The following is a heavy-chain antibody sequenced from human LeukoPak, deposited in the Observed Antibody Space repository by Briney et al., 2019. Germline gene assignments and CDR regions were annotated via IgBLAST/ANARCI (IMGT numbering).Heavy chain of an antibody. CDR2: INPNDGDT. D-gene: IGHD2-2*01. J-gene: IGHJ4*02. Sequence: ASVKVSCTASGYTFTDYYMHWVRQPPGQGFEWMGWINPNDGDTNYAQKFQGRVTMTRDTSISTAHMEVSRLRSDDTAVYYCARANFLYCSSSTCLFDYWGQGTLVTISS. CDR1: GYTFTDYY. CDR3: ARANFLYCSSSTCLFDY. V-gene: IGHV1-2*02.